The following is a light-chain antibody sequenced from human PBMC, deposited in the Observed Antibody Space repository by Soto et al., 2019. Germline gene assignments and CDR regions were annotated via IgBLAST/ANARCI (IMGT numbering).Light chain of an antibody. CDR3: HHYYDTPFT. CDR1: QSVLYSSTNKNY. Sequence: DIVMTQSPDSLAVSRGERATINCKSSQSVLYSSTNKNYLAWYQQKPGQPPKLLIYWASTRESGVPDRFSGSGSGTDFTLTISSLQAEDVAVYFCHHYYDTPFTFGPGTRLDIK. J-gene: IGKJ3*01. V-gene: IGKV4-1*01. CDR2: WAS.